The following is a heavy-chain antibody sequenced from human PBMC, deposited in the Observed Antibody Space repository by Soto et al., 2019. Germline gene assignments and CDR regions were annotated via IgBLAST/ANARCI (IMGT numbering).Heavy chain of an antibody. D-gene: IGHD2-15*01. Sequence: SQTLSLTCAISGDSVSSNSAAWNWIRQSPSRGLEWLGRTYYRSKWYNDYAVSVKNRITINPDTSKNQFSLQLNSVTPEDTAVYYCAREIGVDIVVVVAATNWFDPWGQGTLVTVSS. CDR2: TYYRSKWYN. J-gene: IGHJ5*02. CDR3: AREIGVDIVVVVAATNWFDP. CDR1: GDSVSSNSAA. V-gene: IGHV6-1*01.